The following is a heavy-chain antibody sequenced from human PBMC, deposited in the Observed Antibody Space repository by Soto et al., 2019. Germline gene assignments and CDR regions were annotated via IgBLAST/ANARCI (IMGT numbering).Heavy chain of an antibody. V-gene: IGHV3-7*05. CDR2: IKQDGSEI. D-gene: IGHD2-2*01. J-gene: IGHJ4*02. CDR3: AKVGCSSTSCQGVFDY. Sequence: GGSLRLSCAASGFTFSSYWMSWVRQGPGKGPEWVANIKQDGSEIDYVDSVKGRFTISRDNAKNSLYLQMNSLRAEDTALYYCAKVGCSSTSCQGVFDYWGQGTLVTVSS. CDR1: GFTFSSYW.